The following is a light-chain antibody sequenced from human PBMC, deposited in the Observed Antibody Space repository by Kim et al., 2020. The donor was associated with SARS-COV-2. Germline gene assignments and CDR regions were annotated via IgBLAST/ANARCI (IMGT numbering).Light chain of an antibody. V-gene: IGKV1-5*03. CDR3: QQYNSSPLT. J-gene: IGKJ4*01. CDR1: QSISSW. CDR2: EAS. Sequence: DIQMTQSPSTLSASIGDRVTITCRASQSISSWLAWYQQKPGKAPKLLIYEASDLESGVPSRFSGSGSGTEFTLTISSLQPDDFATYYCQQYNSSPLTFGGGTKVEIK.